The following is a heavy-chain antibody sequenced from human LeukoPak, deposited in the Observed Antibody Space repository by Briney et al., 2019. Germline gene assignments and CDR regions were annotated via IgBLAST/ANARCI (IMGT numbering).Heavy chain of an antibody. CDR3: ARGDSSGWYRALFLDY. V-gene: IGHV3-21*01. D-gene: IGHD6-19*01. Sequence: PGGSLRLSCAASGFTFSSYSMNWVRQAPGKGLEWVSSISSSSSYIYYADSVKGRFTISRDNAKNSLYLQMNSLRAEDTAVYYCARGDSSGWYRALFLDYWGQGTLVTVSS. CDR1: GFTFSSYS. CDR2: ISSSSSYI. J-gene: IGHJ4*02.